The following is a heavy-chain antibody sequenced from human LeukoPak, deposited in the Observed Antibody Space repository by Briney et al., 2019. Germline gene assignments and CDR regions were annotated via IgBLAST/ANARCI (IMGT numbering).Heavy chain of an antibody. V-gene: IGHV4-59*08. CDR1: GGSISSYY. CDR2: IYYSGST. CDR3: ASHSNYYYYYYYYMDV. J-gene: IGHJ6*03. Sequence: SETLSLTCTVSGGSISSYYWSLIRQPPGKGLELIGYIYYSGSTNYNPSLKSRVTISVDTSKNQFSLKLSSVTAADTAVYYCASHSNYYYYYYYYMDVWGKGTTVTVSS. D-gene: IGHD4-11*01.